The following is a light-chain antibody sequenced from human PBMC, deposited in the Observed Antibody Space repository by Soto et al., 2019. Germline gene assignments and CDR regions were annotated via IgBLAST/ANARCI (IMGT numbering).Light chain of an antibody. J-gene: IGKJ1*01. CDR3: QHYGSSLWT. Sequence: EIVLTQSPGTLSLSPGERASLSCRASQSVSSSYLAWYQQKPGQAPRLLIYGASSRATGIPDRFSGSGSGTDFTVTISRLESEDFAVYYCQHYGSSLWTFGQGTKVEIK. V-gene: IGKV3-20*01. CDR2: GAS. CDR1: QSVSSSY.